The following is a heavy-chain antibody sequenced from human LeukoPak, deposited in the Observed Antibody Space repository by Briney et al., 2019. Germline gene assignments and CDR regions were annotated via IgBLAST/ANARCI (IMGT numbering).Heavy chain of an antibody. V-gene: IGHV4-59*08. CDR2: IYYSGST. J-gene: IGHJ4*02. D-gene: IGHD6-19*01. CDR1: GGSISSYY. Sequence: SETLSLTCTVSGGSISSYYWSWIRQPPGKGLEWMGYIYYSGSTNYNPSLKSRVTISVDTSKNQFSLKLSSVTAADTAVYYCARPSSYSSGWYGFDYWGQGTLVTVSS. CDR3: ARPSSYSSGWYGFDY.